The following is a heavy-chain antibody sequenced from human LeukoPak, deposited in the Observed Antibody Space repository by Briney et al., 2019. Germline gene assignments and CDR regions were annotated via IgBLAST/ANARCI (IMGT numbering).Heavy chain of an antibody. V-gene: IGHV4-34*01. CDR3: ARTSLKRSIAARPQFDP. CDR1: GGSFSGYY. D-gene: IGHD6-6*01. CDR2: INHSGST. Sequence: SETLSLTCAVYGGSFSGYYWSWIRQPPGKGLEWIGEINHSGSTNYNPSLKSRVTISVDTSKNQFSLKLSSVTAVDTAVYYCARTSLKRSIAARPQFDPWGQGTLVTVSS. J-gene: IGHJ5*02.